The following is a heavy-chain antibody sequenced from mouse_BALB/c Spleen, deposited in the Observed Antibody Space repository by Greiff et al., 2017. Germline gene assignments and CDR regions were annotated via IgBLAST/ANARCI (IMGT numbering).Heavy chain of an antibody. CDR3: SLTSQAWFAY. V-gene: IGHV14-4*02. CDR2: IDPENGDT. CDR1: GFNIKDYY. Sequence: VHVKQSGAELVRSGASVKLSCTASGFNIKDYYMHWVKQRPEQGLEWIGWIDPENGDTEYAPKFQGKATMTADTSSNTAYLQLSSLTSEDTAVYYCSLTSQAWFAYWGQGTLVTVSA. J-gene: IGHJ3*01.